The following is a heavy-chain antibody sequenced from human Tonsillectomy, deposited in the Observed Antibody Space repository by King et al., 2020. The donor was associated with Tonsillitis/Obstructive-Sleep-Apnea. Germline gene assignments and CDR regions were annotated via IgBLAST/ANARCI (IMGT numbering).Heavy chain of an antibody. D-gene: IGHD4-23*01. V-gene: IGHV3-33*01. CDR1: GFTFSSYG. CDR3: ARDSHYGANSIRAFDY. J-gene: IGHJ4*02. Sequence: VQLVESGGGVVQPGRSLRLSCAASGFTFSSYGMHWVRQVPGKGLEWVASIWYDGSNKYYADSVEGRFTISRDNSKNTLYLQMNSLRAEDTAIYYCARDSHYGANSIRAFDYWGQGTLVTVSS. CDR2: IWYDGSNK.